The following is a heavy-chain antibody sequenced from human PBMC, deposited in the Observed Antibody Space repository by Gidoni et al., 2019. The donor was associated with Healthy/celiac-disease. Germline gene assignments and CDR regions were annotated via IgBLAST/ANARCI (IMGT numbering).Heavy chain of an antibody. CDR1: GGSFSGYY. CDR3: AGRELTTGLDY. J-gene: IGHJ4*02. CDR2: INHSGST. D-gene: IGHD1-26*01. Sequence: QVQLQQWGAGLLKPSETLSLTCAAYGGSFSGYYWSWIRQPPGKGLEWIGEINHSGSTNYNPSLKSRVTISVDTSKNQFSLKLSSVTAADTAVYYCAGRELTTGLDYWGQGTLVTVSS. V-gene: IGHV4-34*01.